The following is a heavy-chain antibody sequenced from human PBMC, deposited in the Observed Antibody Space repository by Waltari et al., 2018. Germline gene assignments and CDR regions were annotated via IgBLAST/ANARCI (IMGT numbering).Heavy chain of an antibody. V-gene: IGHV3-23*01. CDR2: IRNSGGNT. J-gene: IGHJ5*01. D-gene: IGHD2-15*01. CDR3: TSWRVVAGTGWFDS. CDR1: GFSFSNYD. Sequence: EVQLLESGGGLVQPGGSLRLSCAASGFSFSNYDMAWVRQAPGKGLEWVLGIRNSGGNTYYGDSVKGRVAISRDNSRNTLHLQMNGLRAEDTAIYYCTSWRVVAGTGWFDSWGQGTLVTVSS.